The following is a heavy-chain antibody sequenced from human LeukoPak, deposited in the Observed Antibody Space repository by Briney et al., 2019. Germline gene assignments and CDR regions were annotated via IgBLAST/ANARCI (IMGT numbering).Heavy chain of an antibody. CDR1: GFAFDEHG. D-gene: IGHD2-2*01. Sequence: PGGSLRLSCTAFGFAFDEHGMSWVRQVPGKGLEWVAGINWSGGSTGYADPLRGRFTISRDNAKNSLYLQMDSLRAEDTALYYCSRAPITSPFSFDYWGQGTLVTVSS. CDR2: INWSGGST. J-gene: IGHJ4*02. CDR3: SRAPITSPFSFDY. V-gene: IGHV3-20*04.